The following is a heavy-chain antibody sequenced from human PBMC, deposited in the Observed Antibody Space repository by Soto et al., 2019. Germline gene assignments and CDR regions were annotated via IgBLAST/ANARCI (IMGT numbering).Heavy chain of an antibody. CDR1: DDSSSYYK. V-gene: IGHV4-59*08. Sequence: PDTLSLTFTVSDDSSSYYKWSWLRQPPGRRLEWIGYIDSNGGTSYNPSLQIRVTISIDTSTKQFFLKLSSVTAADTAVYYCVRQGFGRLHGLVDVWGQGTTVT. J-gene: IGHJ6*02. CDR3: VRQGFGRLHGLVDV. CDR2: IDSNGGT. D-gene: IGHD3-10*01.